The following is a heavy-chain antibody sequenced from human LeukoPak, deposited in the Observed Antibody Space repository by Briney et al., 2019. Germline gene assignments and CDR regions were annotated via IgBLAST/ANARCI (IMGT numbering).Heavy chain of an antibody. CDR2: ISYDGSNK. D-gene: IGHD2-21*01. V-gene: IGHV3-30*18. CDR3: AKGLWLQH. CDR1: RFTFSNYG. J-gene: IGHJ1*01. Sequence: GRSLRLSCAASRFTFSNYGMHWVRQAPGKGLEWVAVISYDGSNKYYADSVKGRFTISRDNSKNTLYLQMNSLRAEDTAVYYCAKGLWLQHWGQGTLVTVSS.